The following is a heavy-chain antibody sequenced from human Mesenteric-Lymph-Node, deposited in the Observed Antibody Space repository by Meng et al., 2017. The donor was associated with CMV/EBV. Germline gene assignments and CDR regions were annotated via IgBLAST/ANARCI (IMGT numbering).Heavy chain of an antibody. J-gene: IGHJ5*02. CDR3: ARVDDFYDSSGYYSGKWFDP. CDR1: FTDYH. V-gene: IGHV1-2*02. D-gene: IGHD3-22*01. CDR2: INPDSGGT. Sequence: FTDYHLHWVRQAPGQGLEWMGWINPDSGGTNYAQKFQGRVAMTRDTSTMTAFMELRNLRPDDTAVYFCARVDDFYDSSGYYSGKWFDPWGQGTLVTVSS.